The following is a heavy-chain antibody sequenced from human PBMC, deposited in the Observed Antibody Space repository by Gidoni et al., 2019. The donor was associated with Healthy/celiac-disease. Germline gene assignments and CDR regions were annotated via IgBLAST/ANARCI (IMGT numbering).Heavy chain of an antibody. CDR3: ARDLGQTDSSGYYAY. CDR2: ISSSSSYT. Sequence: EVQLVESGGGLVKPGGSLRLSCAASGFPFSSYSMNWVRQAPGKGLGWVSSISSSSSYTYYADSVKGRFTISRDNAKNSLYLQMNSLRAEDTAVYYCARDLGQTDSSGYYAYWGQGTLVTVSS. V-gene: IGHV3-21*01. J-gene: IGHJ4*02. CDR1: GFPFSSYS. D-gene: IGHD3-22*01.